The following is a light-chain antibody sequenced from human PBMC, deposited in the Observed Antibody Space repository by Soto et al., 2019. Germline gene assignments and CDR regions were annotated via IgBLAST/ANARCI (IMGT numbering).Light chain of an antibody. Sequence: DIQMTQSPSSLSASVGDRVTITCRATQGISKYLAWYQQKPGKVPKLLIYAASTLQSGVPSRFSGSGSGTDFTLTISSLQPEDVATYYCQRYISAPFTFGPGTNVHIK. V-gene: IGKV1-27*01. CDR2: AAS. J-gene: IGKJ3*01. CDR3: QRYISAPFT. CDR1: QGISKY.